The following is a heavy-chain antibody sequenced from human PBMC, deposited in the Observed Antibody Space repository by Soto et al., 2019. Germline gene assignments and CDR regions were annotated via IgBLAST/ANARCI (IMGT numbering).Heavy chain of an antibody. CDR3: AKGSTTARPYYFDS. J-gene: IGHJ4*02. CDR2: ITDTGGDT. D-gene: IGHD1-26*01. Sequence: PGGSLRLSCAASGFTFRGYAMGWVRQAPGKGLEWVSAITDTGGDTFHADSIKGRFTISRDNIKNTLYLQMNSLRGEDTAIYYCAKGSTTARPYYFDSWGQGTLVTVSS. V-gene: IGHV3-23*01. CDR1: GFTFRGYA.